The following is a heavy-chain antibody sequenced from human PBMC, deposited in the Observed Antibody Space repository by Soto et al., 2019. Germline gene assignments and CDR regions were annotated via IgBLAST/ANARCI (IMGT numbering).Heavy chain of an antibody. Sequence: QVQLVESGGGVVQPGRSLRLSCAASGFAFSSYGMHWVRQAPGKGLEWVTVIWSGGSDKYYADSVKGRFTISRDNSKNTLYLQMNSLRAEDTAVYYCARVYGSVTYHIDYWGQGTLVTVSS. CDR2: IWSGGSDK. CDR3: ARVYGSVTYHIDY. V-gene: IGHV3-33*01. CDR1: GFAFSSYG. J-gene: IGHJ4*02. D-gene: IGHD3-10*01.